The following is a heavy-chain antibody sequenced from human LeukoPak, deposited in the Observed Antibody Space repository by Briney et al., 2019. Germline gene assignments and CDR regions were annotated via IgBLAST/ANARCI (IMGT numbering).Heavy chain of an antibody. CDR1: GFTFSSYS. V-gene: IGHV3-21*04. J-gene: IGHJ6*03. D-gene: IGHD2-21*02. CDR3: ARDQAYCGGDCSVPFYHMDV. CDR2: ISSSSSYI. Sequence: GGSLRLSCAASGFTFSSYSMNWVRQAPGKGLEWVSSISSSSSYIYYADSVKGRFTISRDNSKNSLHLQMNSLRPEDSALYYCARDQAYCGGDCSVPFYHMDVWGKGTTVTISS.